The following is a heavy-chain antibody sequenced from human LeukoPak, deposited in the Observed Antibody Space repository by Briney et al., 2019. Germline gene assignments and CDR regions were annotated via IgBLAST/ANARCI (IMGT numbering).Heavy chain of an antibody. Sequence: GGSLRLSCAVSGITLSNYGMSWVRQAPGKGLEWVAGISDSGGSTNYADSVKGRFTISRDNAKNTLYLQMNSLRAEDTAVYYCARLLWRGWGQGTLVTVSS. CDR1: GITLSNYG. V-gene: IGHV3-23*01. D-gene: IGHD3-10*01. CDR2: ISDSGGST. CDR3: ARLLWRG. J-gene: IGHJ4*02.